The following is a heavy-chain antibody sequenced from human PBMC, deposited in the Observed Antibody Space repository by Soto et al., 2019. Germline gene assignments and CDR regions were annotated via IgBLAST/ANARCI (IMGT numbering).Heavy chain of an antibody. CDR1: GGSLSSYY. CDR2: IYYSGST. V-gene: IGHV4-59*08. D-gene: IGHD5-18*01. CDR3: ESGYSYGDPFDY. Sequence: SETLSLTCTVSGGSLSSYYLSWIRQPPGKGLEWIGYIYYSGSTNYNPSLKSRVTISVDTSKNQFSLKLSSVTAADTAVYYCESGYSYGDPFDYWGQGTLVTVSS. J-gene: IGHJ4*02.